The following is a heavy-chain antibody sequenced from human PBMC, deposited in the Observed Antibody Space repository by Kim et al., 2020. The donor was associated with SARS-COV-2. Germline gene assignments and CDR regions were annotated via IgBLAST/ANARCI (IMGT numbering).Heavy chain of an antibody. CDR1: GYTFNTYG. J-gene: IGHJ4*02. CDR3: VRDLGEYDFWSGYAY. Sequence: ASVKVSCKASGYTFNTYGINWVRQAPGQGLEWVGWVSPYNGNTYYAQKVQGRVSMTTDTSTTTAYMDLRSLTFDDTAVYYCVRDLGEYDFWSGYAYWGQGTLVTVSS. CDR2: VSPYNGNT. V-gene: IGHV1-18*04. D-gene: IGHD3-3*01.